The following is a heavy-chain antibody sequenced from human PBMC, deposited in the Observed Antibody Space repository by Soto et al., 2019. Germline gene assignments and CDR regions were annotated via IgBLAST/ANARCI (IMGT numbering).Heavy chain of an antibody. J-gene: IGHJ4*02. V-gene: IGHV4-59*01. D-gene: IGHD1-1*01. CDR1: GGFI. CDR3: ARTLPHRQLFDS. Sequence: SETLSLTCTVSGGFIWGWIRQSPDKGLEWIGYIYNSGRYNYNPSLESRHTISIDTSKNQFSLRLASVTAADTAVYYCARTLPHRQLFDSWSQGTLVTVSS. CDR2: IYNSGRY.